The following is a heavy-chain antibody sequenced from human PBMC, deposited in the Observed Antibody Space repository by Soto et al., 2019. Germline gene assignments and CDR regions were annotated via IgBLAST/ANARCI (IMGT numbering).Heavy chain of an antibody. Sequence: QVQLVQSGAEVKKPGSSVKVSCKTSGGSLSINAISWVRQARGQGFEWMGGISPIVGATYYIDKVQGRLTITADESTSTVYMELGSLTSEDTAVYFCTRDHSNYDDLTVWGQGTQVTVSS. J-gene: IGHJ4*01. CDR2: ISPIVGAT. D-gene: IGHD3-9*01. V-gene: IGHV1-69*01. CDR1: GGSLSINA. CDR3: TRDHSNYDDLTV.